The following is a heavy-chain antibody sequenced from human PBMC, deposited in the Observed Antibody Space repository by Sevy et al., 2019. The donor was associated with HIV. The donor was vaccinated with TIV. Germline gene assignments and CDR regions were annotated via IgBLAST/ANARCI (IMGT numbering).Heavy chain of an antibody. V-gene: IGHV3-7*01. CDR1: GFSLNSYW. CDR2: IKQDGSVK. D-gene: IGHD6-13*01. J-gene: IGHJ4*02. CDR3: VRAIAADGSF. Sequence: GGSLRLSCAASGFSLNSYWMSWVRQAPGKGLEWVANIKQDGSVKYYVDSVKGRFTISRDNARNLLHLQMNSLRAEDTALYYCVRAIAADGSFWGQGTLVTVSS.